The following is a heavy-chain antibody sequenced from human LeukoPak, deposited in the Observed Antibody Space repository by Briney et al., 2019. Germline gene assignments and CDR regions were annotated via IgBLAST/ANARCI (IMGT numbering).Heavy chain of an antibody. V-gene: IGHV4-34*01. CDR2: INHSGIT. J-gene: IGHJ5*02. D-gene: IGHD4-17*01. CDR1: GGSFSDYY. CDR3: ARHYFSTLTTLLRGVKKQKSRFDP. Sequence: SETLSLTCAVYGGSFSDYYWSWIRQPPGKGLEYIGEINHSGITNYNPSLKSRVTISVDTSKKQFSLKLSSVTAADTAVYYCARHYFSTLTTLLRGVKKQKSRFDPWGQGTLVTVSS.